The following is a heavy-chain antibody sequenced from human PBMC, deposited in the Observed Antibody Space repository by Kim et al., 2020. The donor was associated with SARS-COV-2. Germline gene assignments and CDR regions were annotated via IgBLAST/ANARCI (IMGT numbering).Heavy chain of an antibody. V-gene: IGHV3-53*01. Sequence: TTYADSEKGRFTISRDNSENTLHLQMNSLRAEDTAVYYCARDNDYWGQGTLVTVSS. J-gene: IGHJ4*02. CDR2: T. CDR3: ARDNDY.